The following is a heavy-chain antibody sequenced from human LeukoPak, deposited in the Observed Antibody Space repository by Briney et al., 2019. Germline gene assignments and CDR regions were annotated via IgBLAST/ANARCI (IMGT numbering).Heavy chain of an antibody. CDR3: ARAETRLRVDY. D-gene: IGHD4-17*01. J-gene: IGHJ4*02. CDR1: GGSISSYY. CDR2: IYYSGST. Sequence: SETLSLTCTVSGGSISSYYWSWIRQPPGKGLEWIGYIYYSGSTNYNPSLKSRVTISVDTSKNQFSLKLSSVTAADTAVYYCARAETRLRVDYWGQGTLVTVSS. V-gene: IGHV4-59*01.